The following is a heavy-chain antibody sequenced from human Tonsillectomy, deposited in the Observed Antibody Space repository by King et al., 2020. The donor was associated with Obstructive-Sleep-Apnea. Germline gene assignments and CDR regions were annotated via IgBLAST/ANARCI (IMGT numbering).Heavy chain of an antibody. D-gene: IGHD3-10*01. Sequence: VQLVESGGGLVQPGGSLRLSCAASGFTFSSSSMNCVRQAPGKGWGWLSYIISSSSTINYAVFCKGRFTSAGDNANNSMYLQLNSLRAEDTAVYYCAREPADFGEITEYFQHWGQGTLVTVSS. CDR2: IISSSSTI. J-gene: IGHJ1*01. CDR1: GFTFSSSS. V-gene: IGHV3-48*01. CDR3: AREPADFGEITEYFQH.